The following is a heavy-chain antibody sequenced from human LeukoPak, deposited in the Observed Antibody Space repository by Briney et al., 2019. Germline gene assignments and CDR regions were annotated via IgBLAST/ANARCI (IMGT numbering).Heavy chain of an antibody. CDR3: ARVPAIAAAGNYYFDY. V-gene: IGHV4-31*03. J-gene: IGHJ4*02. D-gene: IGHD6-13*01. CDR2: IYYSGSA. Sequence: SETLSLTCTVSGGSISSGGYYWSWIRQHPGKGLEWLGYIYYSGSAYYNPSLKNRVTISVDTSKNQFSLKLNSVTAADTAVYYCARVPAIAAAGNYYFDYWGQGTLVTVSS. CDR1: GGSISSGGYY.